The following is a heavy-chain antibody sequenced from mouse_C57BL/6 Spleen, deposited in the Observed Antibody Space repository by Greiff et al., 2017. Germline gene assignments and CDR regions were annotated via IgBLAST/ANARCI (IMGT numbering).Heavy chain of an antibody. V-gene: IGHV1-82*01. CDR2: IYPGDGDT. CDR3: AREGLWDYDPAWFAY. CDR1: GYAFSSSW. D-gene: IGHD2-4*01. Sequence: VQLQQSGPELVKPGASVKISCKASGYAFSSSWMNWVKQRPGKGLEWIGRIYPGDGDTNYNGKFKGKATLAADKSSSTAYMQLSSLTSEDSAVFFCAREGLWDYDPAWFAYWGQGTLVTVSA. J-gene: IGHJ3*01.